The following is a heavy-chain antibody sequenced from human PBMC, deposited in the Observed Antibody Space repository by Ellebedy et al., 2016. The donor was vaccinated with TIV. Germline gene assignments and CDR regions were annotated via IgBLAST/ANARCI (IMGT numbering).Heavy chain of an antibody. CDR1: GFTFSSHW. J-gene: IGHJ3*01. CDR3: ARDRRITIFGVVTPGVFDL. CDR2: VNSDGSST. V-gene: IGHV3-74*01. D-gene: IGHD3-3*01. Sequence: GGSLRLSXAASGFTFSSHWMYWVRQAPGKGLVWVSGVNSDGSSTNYADSVKGRFTISRDNVKKTPYLQMNSLRAEDTAVYYCARDRRITIFGVVTPGVFDLWGQGTVVTVSS.